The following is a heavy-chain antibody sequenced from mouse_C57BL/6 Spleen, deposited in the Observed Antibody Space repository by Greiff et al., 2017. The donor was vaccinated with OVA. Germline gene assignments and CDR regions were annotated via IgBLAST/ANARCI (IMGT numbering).Heavy chain of an antibody. V-gene: IGHV1-4*01. CDR2: INPSSGYT. CDR3: ARSQDPYGSRYLFDY. Sequence: QVQLKQSGAELARPGASVKMSCKASGYTFTSYTMHWVKQRPGQGLEWIGYINPSSGYTKYNQKFKDKATLTADKSSSTAYMQLSSLTSEDSAVYYCARSQDPYGSRYLFDYWGQGTTLTVSS. CDR1: GYTFTSYT. J-gene: IGHJ2*01. D-gene: IGHD1-1*01.